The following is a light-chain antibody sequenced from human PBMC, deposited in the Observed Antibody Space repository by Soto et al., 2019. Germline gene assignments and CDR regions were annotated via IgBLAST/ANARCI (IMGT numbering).Light chain of an antibody. J-gene: IGKJ1*01. Sequence: ELVMTQSPATLSVSPGERATLSCRASESVSNNLAWYQQKPGQAPRLLIYGASTRATGIPARFSGSGSGTEFTLTVSNLQSEDFAVYHCQQYNDWSWTFGQGTKVEIK. V-gene: IGKV3-15*01. CDR1: ESVSNN. CDR3: QQYNDWSWT. CDR2: GAS.